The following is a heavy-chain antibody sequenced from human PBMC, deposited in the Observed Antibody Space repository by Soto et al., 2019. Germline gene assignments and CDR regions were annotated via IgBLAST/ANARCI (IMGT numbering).Heavy chain of an antibody. J-gene: IGHJ4*02. D-gene: IGHD5-12*01. CDR1: GGSISSGGYY. CDR3: ARGLPAQLDY. CDR2: IYYSGST. Sequence: SSETLSLTCTVSGGSISSGGYYWSWIRQHPGKGLEWIGYIYYSGSTYYNPSLKSRVTISVDTSKNQFSLKLSSVTAADTAVYYCARGLPAQLDYWGQGTLVTVSS. V-gene: IGHV4-31*03.